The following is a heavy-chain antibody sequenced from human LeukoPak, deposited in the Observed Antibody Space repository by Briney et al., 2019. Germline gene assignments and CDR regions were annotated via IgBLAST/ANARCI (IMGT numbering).Heavy chain of an antibody. CDR1: GFTFDDYG. Sequence: GGSLRLSCAASGFTFDDYGMSWVRQAPGKGLEWVSGINWNGGSTCYADSVKGRFAISRDNAKNSLYLQMNSLRAEDTALYYCAREGVGYCSGGSCYYYYYYMDVWGKGTTVTVSS. CDR2: INWNGGST. V-gene: IGHV3-20*04. J-gene: IGHJ6*03. CDR3: AREGVGYCSGGSCYYYYYYMDV. D-gene: IGHD2-15*01.